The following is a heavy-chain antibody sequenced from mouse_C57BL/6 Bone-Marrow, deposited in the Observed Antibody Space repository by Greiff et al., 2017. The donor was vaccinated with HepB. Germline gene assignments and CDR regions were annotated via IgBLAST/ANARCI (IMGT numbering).Heavy chain of an antibody. D-gene: IGHD1-1*01. V-gene: IGHV1-62-2*01. CDR3: ARNEESHYYGSSYFDY. J-gene: IGHJ2*01. CDR2: FYPGSGSI. Sequence: QVQLQQSGAELVKPGASVKLSCKASGYTFTEYTIHWVKQRSGQGLEWIGWFYPGSGSIKYNEKFKDKATLTADNSSSTVYMELSRLTSEDSAVYFCARNEESHYYGSSYFDYWGQGTTLTVSS. CDR1: GYTFTEYT.